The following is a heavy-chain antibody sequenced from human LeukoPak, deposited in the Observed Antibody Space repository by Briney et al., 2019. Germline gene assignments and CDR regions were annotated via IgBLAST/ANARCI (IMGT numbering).Heavy chain of an antibody. CDR1: GFTFSSYA. Sequence: GGSLRLSCAASGFTFSSYAMHWVRQAPGKGLEWVAVISYDGSNKYYADSVKGRFTISRDNSKNTLYLQMNSLRAEDTAVYYCARGPDSSGYYPWFCDYWGQGTLVTVSS. D-gene: IGHD3-22*01. V-gene: IGHV3-30*01. CDR2: ISYDGSNK. CDR3: ARGPDSSGYYPWFCDY. J-gene: IGHJ4*02.